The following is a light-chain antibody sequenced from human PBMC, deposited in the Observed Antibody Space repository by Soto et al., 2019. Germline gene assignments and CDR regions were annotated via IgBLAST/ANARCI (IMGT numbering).Light chain of an antibody. J-gene: IGLJ1*01. V-gene: IGLV2-14*01. CDR3: SSYTSSSTRV. Sequence: QSVLTQPASVSGSPGQSITISCTGISSDVGGYNYVSWYQQHPGKAPKLMIYDVSNRPSGVSNRFSGSKSGNTASLTISGLQAEDEADYYCSSYTSSSTRVFXTGTKVTVL. CDR2: DVS. CDR1: SSDVGGYNY.